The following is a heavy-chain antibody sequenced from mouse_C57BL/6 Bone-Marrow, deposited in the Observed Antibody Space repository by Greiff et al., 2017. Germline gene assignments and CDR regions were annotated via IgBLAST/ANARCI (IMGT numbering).Heavy chain of an antibody. J-gene: IGHJ2*01. CDR2: ISSGGSYT. Sequence: VQLQQSGGDLVKPGGSLKLSCAASGFTFSSYGMSWVRQTPDKRLEWVATISSGGSYTYYPDSVKGRFTISRDNAKNTLYLQMSSLKSEDTAMYYCARLRRRRYYFDYWGQGTTLTVSS. CDR1: GFTFSSYG. D-gene: IGHD2-12*01. CDR3: ARLRRRRYYFDY. V-gene: IGHV5-6*01.